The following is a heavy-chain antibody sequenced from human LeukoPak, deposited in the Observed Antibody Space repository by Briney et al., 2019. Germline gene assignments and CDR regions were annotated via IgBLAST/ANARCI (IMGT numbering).Heavy chain of an antibody. D-gene: IGHD3-3*01. CDR3: ARDKWSGYGAYYYMDV. V-gene: IGHV4-4*02. Sequence: SETLSLTCAVSGGSISSSNWWSWVRQPPGKGLEWIGEIYHSGSTNYNPSLKSRVTISVDKSKNQFSLKLSSVTAADTAVYYCARDKWSGYGAYYYMDVWGKGTTVTVSS. J-gene: IGHJ6*03. CDR2: IYHSGST. CDR1: GGSISSSNW.